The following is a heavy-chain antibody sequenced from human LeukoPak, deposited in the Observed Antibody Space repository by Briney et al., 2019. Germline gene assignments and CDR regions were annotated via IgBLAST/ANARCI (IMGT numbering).Heavy chain of an antibody. J-gene: IGHJ4*02. D-gene: IGHD2-21*02. CDR2: INPNSGGT. CDR3: ARGGGWAYCGGDWYYFDY. V-gene: IGHV1-2*02. CDR1: GYTFTGYY. Sequence: ASVKVSCKASGYTFTGYYMHWVRQAPGQGLEWMGWINPNSGGTNYAQKFQGRVTMTRDTSISTAYMELSRLRSDDTAVYYCARGGGWAYCGGDWYYFDYWGQGTLVTVSS.